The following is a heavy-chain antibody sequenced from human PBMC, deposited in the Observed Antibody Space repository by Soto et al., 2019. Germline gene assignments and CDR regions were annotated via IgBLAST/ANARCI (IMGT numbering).Heavy chain of an antibody. CDR2: ISSSSSTI. D-gene: IGHD3-10*01. CDR3: ARAVRSGSYPYYYYGMDV. CDR1: GFTFSSYS. Sequence: GGSLRLSCAASGFTFSSYSMNWVRQAPGKGLEWVSYISSSSSTIYYADSVKGRFTISRDNAKNTLYLQMNSLRVEDTAVYYCARAVRSGSYPYYYYGMDVWGQGTTVTVSS. J-gene: IGHJ6*02. V-gene: IGHV3-48*04.